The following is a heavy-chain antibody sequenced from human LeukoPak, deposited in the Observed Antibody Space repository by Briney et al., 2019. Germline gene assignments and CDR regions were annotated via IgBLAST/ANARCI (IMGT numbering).Heavy chain of an antibody. CDR3: ARDRGTWNDDGFDY. CDR2: IYISGST. J-gene: IGHJ4*02. Sequence: SETLSLTCTVSGGSTSSYYWSWIRQPAGKGLEWIGRIYISGSTNYNPSLKSRVTMSVDTSKNQFSLKLSSVTAADTAVYYCARDRGTWNDDGFDYWGQGTLVTVSS. CDR1: GGSTSSYY. D-gene: IGHD1-1*01. V-gene: IGHV4-4*07.